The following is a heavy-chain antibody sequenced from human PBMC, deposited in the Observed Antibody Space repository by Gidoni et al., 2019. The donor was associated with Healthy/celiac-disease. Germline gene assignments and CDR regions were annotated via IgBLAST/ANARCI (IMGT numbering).Heavy chain of an antibody. J-gene: IGHJ4*02. CDR3: AKDNGIAVAGREGYFDY. Sequence: EVQLVDSGGVLVQPGRSLRLSGAASGFPFDDYAMHWVRQAPGKGLEGVSGISWNSGSIGYADSVKGRFTISRDNAKNSLYLQMNSLRAEDTALYYCAKDNGIAVAGREGYFDYWGQGTLVTVSS. CDR1: GFPFDDYA. CDR2: ISWNSGSI. V-gene: IGHV3-9*01. D-gene: IGHD6-19*01.